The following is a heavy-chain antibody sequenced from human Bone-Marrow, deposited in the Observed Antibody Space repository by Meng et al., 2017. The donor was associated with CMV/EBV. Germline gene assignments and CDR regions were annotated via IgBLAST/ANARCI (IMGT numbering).Heavy chain of an antibody. J-gene: IGHJ6*02. CDR2: INSNSGGT. CDR1: GYTFTGYY. Sequence: ASVKVSCKASGYTFTGYYMHWVQQAPGQGLEWMGWINSNSGGTNYAQKFQGRVTMTRDKSISTAYMELSRLRSDDTAVYYCASTPIGYCSSTSCSYYYYYYGMDVWGQGTTVTVSS. V-gene: IGHV1-2*02. D-gene: IGHD2-2*01. CDR3: ASTPIGYCSSTSCSYYYYYYGMDV.